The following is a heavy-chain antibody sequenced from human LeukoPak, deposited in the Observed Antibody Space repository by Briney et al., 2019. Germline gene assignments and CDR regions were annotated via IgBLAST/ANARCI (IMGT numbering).Heavy chain of an antibody. CDR2: LHISGNT. D-gene: IGHD1-26*01. Sequence: SETLSLTCTVSGGSISANHWVWIRQPAGKGLEWIGRLHISGNTNYNPSLKSRVTISLDTSKNQFSLRMTSATAADTAVYFCARDPLRSSFDLGGQGILVSVSS. J-gene: IGHJ4*02. CDR1: GGSISANH. V-gene: IGHV4-4*07. CDR3: ARDPLRSSFDL.